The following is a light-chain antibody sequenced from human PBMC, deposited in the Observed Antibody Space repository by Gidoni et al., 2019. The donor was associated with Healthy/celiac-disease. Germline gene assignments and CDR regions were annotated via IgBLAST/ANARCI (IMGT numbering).Light chain of an antibody. Sequence: DIQMTQSPSSLSASVGDRVTITCRASQSISSYLNWYQQKPGKAPKLLIYAASSLQSGVPSRFSGSGSGTDFTLTISSLQPEDFATYYCQQSYSTPPKWTFXHXTKVEIK. CDR2: AAS. J-gene: IGKJ1*01. V-gene: IGKV1-39*01. CDR1: QSISSY. CDR3: QQSYSTPPKWT.